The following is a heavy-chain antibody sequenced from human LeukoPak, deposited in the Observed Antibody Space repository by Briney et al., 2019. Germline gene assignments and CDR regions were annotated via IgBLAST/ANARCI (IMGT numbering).Heavy chain of an antibody. Sequence: ASVKVSCKTSGYTFTSYGISWVRQAPGQGLEWMGWISTYNGNTNYAQKLQGRVTMTTDTSTSTAYMELRSLRSDDPAVHYCARVHYSDSSGHKGGYYFDYWGQATLVTVSS. D-gene: IGHD3-22*01. CDR2: ISTYNGNT. V-gene: IGHV1-18*01. CDR3: ARVHYSDSSGHKGGYYFDY. CDR1: GYTFTSYG. J-gene: IGHJ4*02.